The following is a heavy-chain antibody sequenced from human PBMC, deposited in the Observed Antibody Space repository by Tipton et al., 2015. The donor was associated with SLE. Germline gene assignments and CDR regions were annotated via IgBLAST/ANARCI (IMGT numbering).Heavy chain of an antibody. D-gene: IGHD6-6*01. J-gene: IGHJ2*01. Sequence: LRLSCTVSGGSISGYYWSWVRQPPGKGLEWIGYISFSGLTNYNPSVRSRVSTSMDTSKNQFSLQMSSVTAADTAVYYCARRRYSSSSRPYWYFDLWGRGTLVTVSS. CDR1: GGSISGYY. V-gene: IGHV4-59*08. CDR3: ARRRYSSSSRPYWYFDL. CDR2: ISFSGLT.